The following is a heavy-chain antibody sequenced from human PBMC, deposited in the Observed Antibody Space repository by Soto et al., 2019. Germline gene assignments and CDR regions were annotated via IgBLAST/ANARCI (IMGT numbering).Heavy chain of an antibody. V-gene: IGHV4-31*03. CDR3: ARTRIATAGTDLDY. CDR2: IYYSGTT. J-gene: IGHJ4*01. Sequence: QVQLQESGPGLVMPSQTLSLTCTVSGDSIRRSPYYWSWIRQHPGKGLEWIGYIYYSGTTYYNPSLKSRLTISVDTSKNQFYLQLSSVTAADTSVYYCARTRIATAGTDLDYWGQGTLVSVSS. D-gene: IGHD6-13*01. CDR1: GDSIRRSPYY.